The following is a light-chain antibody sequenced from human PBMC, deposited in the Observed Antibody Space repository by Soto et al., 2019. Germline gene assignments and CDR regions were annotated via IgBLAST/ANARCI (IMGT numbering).Light chain of an antibody. J-gene: IGKJ1*01. CDR3: QHYGSSWT. CDR2: GAS. Sequence: EIVLTQSPGTLSLSPGERATLSCRASQSVSSSYLAWYQQKAGQAPRLLIYGASNRATGIPDRFSGSGSGTDFILTISRLEPEDFAVYYSQHYGSSWTFGQGTKVEIK. V-gene: IGKV3-20*01. CDR1: QSVSSSY.